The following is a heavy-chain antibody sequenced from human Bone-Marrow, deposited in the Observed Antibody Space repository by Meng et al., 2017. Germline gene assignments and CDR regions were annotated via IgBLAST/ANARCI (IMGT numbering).Heavy chain of an antibody. J-gene: IGHJ4*02. D-gene: IGHD2/OR15-2a*01. CDR3: ARDGSHRGAEYDY. V-gene: IGHV3-74*01. CDR2: IKTDGSET. CDR1: GFTLSGYW. Sequence: EVQLVEGGGDLVQPGGSLRLSCVASGFTLSGYWMHWVRQAPGKGLVWVSHIKTDGSETDYADSVKGRFTISRDNAKNTLYLQMNSLRAEDTAVYYCARDGSHRGAEYDYWGQGALVTVSS.